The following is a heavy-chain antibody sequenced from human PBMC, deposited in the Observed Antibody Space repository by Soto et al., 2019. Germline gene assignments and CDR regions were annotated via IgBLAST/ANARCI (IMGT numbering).Heavy chain of an antibody. V-gene: IGHV4-59*08. J-gene: IGHJ4*02. CDR2: IYYSGST. D-gene: IGHD4-17*01. CDR1: GGSISSYY. CDR3: ASRYGVYFDY. Sequence: QVQLQESGPGLVKPSETLSLTCTVSGGSISSYYWSCIRQPPGKGLEWIGYIYYSGSTNYNPSLKRRVTISVDTSKNQFSLKLSSVTAADTAVYYCASRYGVYFDYWGQGTLVTVSS.